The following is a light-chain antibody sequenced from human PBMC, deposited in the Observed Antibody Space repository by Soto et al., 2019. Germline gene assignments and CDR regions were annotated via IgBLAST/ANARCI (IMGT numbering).Light chain of an antibody. Sequence: DIVMTQSPLSLPVTPGEPASISCRSSQSLLHSNGYNYLDWYLQKPGQSPQLLIYLGSNRASGVPARFSGSGSGTDFTLKISRVEAEDVGVYYCMQDLQTPYTFVKGTKLEIK. CDR3: MQDLQTPYT. J-gene: IGKJ2*01. V-gene: IGKV2-28*01. CDR1: QSLLHSNGYNY. CDR2: LGS.